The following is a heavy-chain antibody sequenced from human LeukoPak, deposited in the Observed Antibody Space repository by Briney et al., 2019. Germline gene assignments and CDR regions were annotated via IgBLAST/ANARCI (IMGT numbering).Heavy chain of an antibody. D-gene: IGHD3-22*01. J-gene: IGHJ1*01. CDR2: IIPIFGTA. CDR3: ARPGSSGYPAEYFQH. V-gene: IGHV1-69*01. CDR1: GGTFSIYA. Sequence: ASVKVSCKASGGTFSIYAISWVRQAPGQGLEWMGGIIPIFGTANYAQKFQGRVTITADESTSTAYMELSSLRSEDTAVYYCARPGSSGYPAEYFQHWGQGTLVTVSS.